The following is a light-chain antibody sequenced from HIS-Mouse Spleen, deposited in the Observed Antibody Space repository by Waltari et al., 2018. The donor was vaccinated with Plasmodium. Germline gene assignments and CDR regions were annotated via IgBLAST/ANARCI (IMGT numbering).Light chain of an antibody. CDR3: QSADSSGTPNWV. CDR1: ALPKQY. V-gene: IGLV3-25*03. J-gene: IGLJ3*02. Sequence: SYELTPSPSLSVSPGHTARIHCPCAALPKQYAYWYQQKPGQAPVLVIYKDSERPSGSPERFSGSSSGTTVTLTISGVQAEDEADYYCQSADSSGTPNWVFGGGTKLTVL. CDR2: KDS.